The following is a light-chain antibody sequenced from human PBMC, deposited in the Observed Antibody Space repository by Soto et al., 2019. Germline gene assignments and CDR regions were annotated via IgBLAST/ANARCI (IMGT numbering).Light chain of an antibody. CDR2: WAS. Sequence: DIVRTPSPDSLAVGCAEWSTIMWMSGESVVYSPTNENYLAWYQQKPGQPPKLLVYWASARESGVPDRFSGSGSGTDFTLTISSLQAEDVAVYYCQQYYGTPRTFGQGTKVDIK. CDR3: QQYYGTPRT. CDR1: ESVVYSPTNENY. V-gene: IGKV4-1*01. J-gene: IGKJ1*01.